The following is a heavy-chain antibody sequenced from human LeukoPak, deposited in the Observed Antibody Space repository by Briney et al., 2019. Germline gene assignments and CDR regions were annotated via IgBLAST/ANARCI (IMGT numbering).Heavy chain of an antibody. V-gene: IGHV3-48*03. CDR3: ARDQRYCSSSSCPWEPFDY. CDR1: GFTFISYE. D-gene: IGHD2-2*01. Sequence: GGSLRLSCAASGFTFISYEMNWFRQAPGKGLEWVSYILNSGTTTYYADSVKGRFTISRDNAKNSLYLQMNSLRAEDTAVYYCARDQRYCSSSSCPWEPFDYWGQGTLVTVSS. J-gene: IGHJ4*02. CDR2: ILNSGTTT.